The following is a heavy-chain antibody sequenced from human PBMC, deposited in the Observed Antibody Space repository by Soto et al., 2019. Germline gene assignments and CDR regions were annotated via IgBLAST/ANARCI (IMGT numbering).Heavy chain of an antibody. V-gene: IGHV4-39*01. CDR3: ASQPTSLRFLEWLPFFDY. J-gene: IGHJ4*02. CDR1: GGSISSSSYY. D-gene: IGHD3-3*01. CDR2: IYYSGST. Sequence: SETLSLTCTVSGGSISSSSYYWGWIRQPPGKGLEWFGSIYYSGSTYYNPALKSRGTISVDTAKNQFSLKLRSVTAADTAVYYYASQPTSLRFLEWLPFFDYWGQGTLVTVSS.